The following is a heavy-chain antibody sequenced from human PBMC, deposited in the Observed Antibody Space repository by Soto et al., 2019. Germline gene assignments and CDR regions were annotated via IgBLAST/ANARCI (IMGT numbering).Heavy chain of an antibody. CDR1: GYTFTSYG. J-gene: IGHJ6*02. CDR2: ISAYNGNT. V-gene: IGHV1-18*04. D-gene: IGHD1-26*01. Sequence: QVQLVQSGAEVKKPGASVKVSCKASGYTFTSYGISWVRQAPGQGLEWMGWISAYNGNTNYAQKLQGRVTMTTDTSTSTAYMELRSLRSDDTAVYYCARGSIVGVRATGYYYYGMDVWGQGTTVTVSS. CDR3: ARGSIVGVRATGYYYYGMDV.